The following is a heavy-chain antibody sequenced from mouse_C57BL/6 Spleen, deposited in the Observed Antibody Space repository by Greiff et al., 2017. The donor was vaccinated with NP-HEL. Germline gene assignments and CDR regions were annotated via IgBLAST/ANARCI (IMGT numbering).Heavy chain of an antibody. V-gene: IGHV1-53*01. D-gene: IGHD1-1*01. J-gene: IGHJ2*01. Sequence: QVQLQQPGTELVKPGASVKLSCKASGYTFTSYWMHWVKQRPGQGLEWIGNINPSNGGTNYNEKFKSKATLTVDKSSSTAYMQLSSLTSEDSAVYYCARNRAYYGSSLWYFDYWGQGTTLTVSS. CDR2: INPSNGGT. CDR3: ARNRAYYGSSLWYFDY. CDR1: GYTFTSYW.